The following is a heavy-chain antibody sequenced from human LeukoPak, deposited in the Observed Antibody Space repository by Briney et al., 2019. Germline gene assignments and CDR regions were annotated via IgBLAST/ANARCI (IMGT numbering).Heavy chain of an antibody. CDR3: AKDMGPKGDAFDI. CDR2: ISSGSSTI. Sequence: GGSLRLSCAASGFTFSSYSMNWVRQAPGKGLEWVSYISSGSSTIYYADSVKGRFTISRDNAKNSLYLQMNSLRAEDTALYYCAKDMGPKGDAFDIWGQGTMVTVSS. D-gene: IGHD3-10*01. J-gene: IGHJ3*02. CDR1: GFTFSSYS. V-gene: IGHV3-48*04.